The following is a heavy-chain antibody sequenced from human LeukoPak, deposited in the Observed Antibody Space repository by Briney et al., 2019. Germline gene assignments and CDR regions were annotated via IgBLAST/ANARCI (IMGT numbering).Heavy chain of an antibody. CDR2: INHNGST. J-gene: IGHJ5*02. CDR3: ARVRGGYSYGDNWFDP. CDR1: GGSFSGYY. Sequence: SETLSLTCAVYGGSFSGYYWSWIRQPPGKGLEWIGEINHNGSTNYNPSLKSRVTISVDTSKNQFSLKLSSVTAADTAVYYCARVRGGYSYGDNWFDPWGQGTLVTVSS. V-gene: IGHV4-34*01. D-gene: IGHD5-18*01.